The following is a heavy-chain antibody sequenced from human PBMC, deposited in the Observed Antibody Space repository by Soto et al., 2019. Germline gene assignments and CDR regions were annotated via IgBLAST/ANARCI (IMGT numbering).Heavy chain of an antibody. D-gene: IGHD3-10*01. J-gene: IGHJ4*02. CDR1: GFTFITYG. V-gene: IGHV3-33*01. Sequence: QVQLVESGGGVVQPGGSLRLSCAASGFTFITYGMHWVRQAPGKGLEWVAVIWYDGSKKYYADSVKGRFTISRDNSKNTLYLQMNSLRVEDTAVYYCARDYYGSGSQYNPLDYWGQGTLVTVSS. CDR2: IWYDGSKK. CDR3: ARDYYGSGSQYNPLDY.